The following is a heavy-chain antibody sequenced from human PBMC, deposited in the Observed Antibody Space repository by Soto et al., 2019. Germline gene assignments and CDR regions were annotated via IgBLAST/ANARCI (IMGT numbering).Heavy chain of an antibody. CDR2: IVVGSGNT. J-gene: IGHJ4*02. CDR1: GFTFTSSA. V-gene: IGHV1-58*01. D-gene: IGHD5-18*01. Sequence: SVKVSCKASGFTFTSSAVQWVRQARGQRLEWIGRIVVGSGNTNYAQKFQERVTISVDTSKNQFSRKLSSVTAADTAVYYCATVDIAMAFDYGGQGTLVTVYS. CDR3: ATVDIAMAFDY.